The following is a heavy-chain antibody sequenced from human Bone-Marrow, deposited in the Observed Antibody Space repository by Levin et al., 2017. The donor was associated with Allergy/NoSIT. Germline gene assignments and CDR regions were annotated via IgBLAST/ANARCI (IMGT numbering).Heavy chain of an antibody. Sequence: GGSLRLSCAASTITVSSNYMSWVRQAPGKGLEWVSVIHSDGSTYYADSVKGRFTISRDNSKNTLYLQMNSLRAEDTAVYYCARDLRGYKNYGMDVWGQGTTVTVSS. CDR3: ARDLRGYKNYGMDV. CDR1: TITVSSNY. CDR2: IHSDGST. D-gene: IGHD5-18*01. J-gene: IGHJ6*02. V-gene: IGHV3-66*01.